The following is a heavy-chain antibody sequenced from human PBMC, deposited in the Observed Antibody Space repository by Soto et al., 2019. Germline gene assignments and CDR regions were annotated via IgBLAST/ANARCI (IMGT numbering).Heavy chain of an antibody. J-gene: IGHJ4*02. CDR2: IYYSGST. V-gene: IGHV4-59*08. Sequence: SETLSLTCTVSGGSISSYYWSWIRQPPGKGLEWIAYIYYSGSTNYNPSLKSRVTISVDTSKNQFSLKLSSVTAADTAVYYCARQTSGWYFDFWGQGTLVTVSS. CDR1: GGSISSYY. D-gene: IGHD6-19*01. CDR3: ARQTSGWYFDF.